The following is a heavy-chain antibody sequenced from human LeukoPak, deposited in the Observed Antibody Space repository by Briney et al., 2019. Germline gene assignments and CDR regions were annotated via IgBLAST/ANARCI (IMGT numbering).Heavy chain of an antibody. CDR3: AKGVGYGGMDV. CDR2: ISYDGHNE. J-gene: IGHJ6*02. Sequence: GRSLRLSCAASGFTFSSYGMHWVRQAPGKGLEWVAVISYDGHNEYYADSVKGRFTISRDNSKNTVLLQMNSLRVEDTAVYYCAKGVGYGGMDVWGQGTTVIVSS. CDR1: GFTFSSYG. V-gene: IGHV3-30*18. D-gene: IGHD5-12*01.